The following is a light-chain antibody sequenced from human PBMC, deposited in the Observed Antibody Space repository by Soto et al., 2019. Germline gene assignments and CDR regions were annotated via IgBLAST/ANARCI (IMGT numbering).Light chain of an antibody. CDR1: SSDVGGYNY. CDR2: DVS. Sequence: QSALTQPRSVSGSPGQSVTISCSGTSSDVGGYNYVSWYQQHPGKAPKLMIYDVSKRPSGVPDRFSGSKSGNTASLTISGLQTADEAGYYCCSFAGTYIFVIFGGGTKLTFL. J-gene: IGLJ2*01. V-gene: IGLV2-11*01. CDR3: CSFAGTYIFVI.